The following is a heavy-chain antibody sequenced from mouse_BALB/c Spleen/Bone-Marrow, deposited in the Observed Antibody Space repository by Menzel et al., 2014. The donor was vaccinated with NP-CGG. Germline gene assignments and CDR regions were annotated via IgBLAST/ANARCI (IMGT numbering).Heavy chain of an antibody. V-gene: IGHV5-17*02. J-gene: IGHJ2*01. CDR2: ISSGSSTI. CDR3: TRGGNWEDFDY. Sequence: EVKLMESGGGLVQPGGSRKLSCAASGFTFSSFGMHRVRQAPERGLEWVAYISSGSSTIFYADTVKGRFTISRDNPKNTLFLQMTSLRSEDTAMYYCTRGGNWEDFDYWGQGTTLTVSS. CDR1: GFTFSSFG. D-gene: IGHD4-1*01.